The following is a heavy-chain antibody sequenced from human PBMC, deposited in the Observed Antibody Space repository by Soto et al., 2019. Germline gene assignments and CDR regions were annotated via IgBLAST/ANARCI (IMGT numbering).Heavy chain of an antibody. J-gene: IGHJ4*02. V-gene: IGHV3-72*01. CDR2: SRNKANIYST. D-gene: IGHD1-26*01. CDR1: GFTFSDHY. CDR3: ARFSGSYTRGLDY. Sequence: EVQLVESGGGLVQPGGSLRLSCAASGFTFSDHYMDWVRQAPGKGLEWVSRSRNKANIYSTEYAESVKGRFTISRDESNNSLYLQMNSLKTEDTAVYYCARFSGSYTRGLDYWGQGTLVTVSS.